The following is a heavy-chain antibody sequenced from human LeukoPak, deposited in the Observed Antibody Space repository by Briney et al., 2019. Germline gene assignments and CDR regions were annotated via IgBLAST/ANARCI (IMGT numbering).Heavy chain of an antibody. Sequence: GGSLRLSCVASGFTFRDYYMSWIRRAPGKGLEWVSYISSSSSYIDYADSVKGQFTISRDNAKNTLYLQMNSLRAEDTAVYYCGRDLSVAVAATNYWGQGTLVTVSS. CDR3: GRDLSVAVAATNY. CDR1: GFTFRDYY. V-gene: IGHV3-11*06. CDR2: ISSSSSYI. J-gene: IGHJ4*02. D-gene: IGHD2-15*01.